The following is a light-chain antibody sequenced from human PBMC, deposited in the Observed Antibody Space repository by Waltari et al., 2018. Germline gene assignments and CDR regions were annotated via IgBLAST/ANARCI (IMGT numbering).Light chain of an antibody. J-gene: IGLJ2*01. CDR3: TSYTSTNTVL. CDR1: SSDVGGYNF. Sequence: QSALAQPASVSGSPGQSITISCTGTSSDVGGYNFVSWYQQHPGKAPKLMIYDVARWPSGVSNRFSGSKSGNTASLTISGRQAEDEADYYCTSYTSTNTVLFGGGTRVTVL. V-gene: IGLV2-14*03. CDR2: DVA.